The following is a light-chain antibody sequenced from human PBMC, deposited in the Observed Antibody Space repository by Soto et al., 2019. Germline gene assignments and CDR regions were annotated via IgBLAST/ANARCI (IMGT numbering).Light chain of an antibody. J-gene: IGKJ5*01. CDR1: QSVSRR. CDR3: QHYGGTPIT. CDR2: GAS. V-gene: IGKV3-20*01. Sequence: EIVLTQSPGTLSLSPGGRATLSCRASQSVSRRLAWYQHRPGQSPRLLMSGASMRASGVPVRFRGSGSGTSFTLTISRLEPEDVAIYYCQHYGGTPITFGLGTRLEV.